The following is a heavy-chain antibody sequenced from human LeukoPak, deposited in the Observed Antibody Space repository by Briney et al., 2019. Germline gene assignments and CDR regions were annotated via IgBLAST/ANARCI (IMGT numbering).Heavy chain of an antibody. V-gene: IGHV1-18*01. Sequence: ASVKVSCKASGYTFTSYGISWVRQAPGQGLEWMGWISAYNGNTNYAQKLQGRVTMTTDTSTSTAYMELRSLRSDDTAVYYSARDGDYDSSGYEQTPEQDYWGQGTLVTVSS. CDR1: GYTFTSYG. CDR3: ARDGDYDSSGYEQTPEQDY. D-gene: IGHD3-22*01. CDR2: ISAYNGNT. J-gene: IGHJ4*02.